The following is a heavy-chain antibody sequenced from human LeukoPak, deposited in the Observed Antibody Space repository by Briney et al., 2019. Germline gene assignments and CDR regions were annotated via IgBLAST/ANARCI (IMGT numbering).Heavy chain of an antibody. Sequence: ASVKVSCKASGYTFTGYYVHWVRQAPGQGLEWMAWINTDSGVANYAQKFQGRVTLTRDKSITTAYMELNSLRSDDTALYYCARDWDPITGTTRWFDPWGQGTLVTVSS. V-gene: IGHV1-2*02. CDR2: INTDSGVA. CDR3: ARDWDPITGTTRWFDP. D-gene: IGHD1-7*01. CDR1: GYTFTGYY. J-gene: IGHJ5*02.